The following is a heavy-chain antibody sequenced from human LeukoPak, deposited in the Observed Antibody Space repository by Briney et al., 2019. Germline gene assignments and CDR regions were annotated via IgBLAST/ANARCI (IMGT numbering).Heavy chain of an antibody. Sequence: PSETLSLTCAVYGGSFSGYYWSWIRQPPGKGLEWIGEINHSGSTNYNPSLKSRVTISVDTSKNQFSLKLSSVTAADTAVYYCASKQQLAPYYYYYMDVWGKGTTVTVSS. CDR2: INHSGST. CDR1: GGSFSGYY. CDR3: ASKQQLAPYYYYYMDV. D-gene: IGHD6-13*01. J-gene: IGHJ6*03. V-gene: IGHV4-34*01.